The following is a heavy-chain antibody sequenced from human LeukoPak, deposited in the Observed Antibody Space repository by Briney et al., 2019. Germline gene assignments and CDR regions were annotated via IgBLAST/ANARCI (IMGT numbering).Heavy chain of an antibody. CDR2: YYWSDDK. CDR3: AHLITTVRGVIITPYFDY. V-gene: IGHV2-5*01. CDR1: GFSLSTSGVG. J-gene: IGHJ4*02. Sequence: SGPTLVSPTQTLTLTCTFSGFSLSTSGVGVGWIRQPPGKALEWLALYYWSDDKRYSPSLNSRLTITKDTSKNQVVLTMTNMDPVDTATYYCAHLITTVRGVIITPYFDYWGQGTLVTVSS. D-gene: IGHD3-10*01.